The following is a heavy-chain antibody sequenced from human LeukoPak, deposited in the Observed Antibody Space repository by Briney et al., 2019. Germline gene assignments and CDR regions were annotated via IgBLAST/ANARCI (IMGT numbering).Heavy chain of an antibody. Sequence: GEPLKISCKGSGYTFTTYWIAWVRQMPGQGLEWMGIIYPGDSDTRYSPSFQGQVTISADKSINTAYLQWNSLKASDTAMYYCARRRTSGYYDYWGQGTLATVSS. D-gene: IGHD3-22*01. CDR3: ARRRTSGYYDY. CDR2: IYPGDSDT. V-gene: IGHV5-51*01. CDR1: GYTFTTYW. J-gene: IGHJ4*02.